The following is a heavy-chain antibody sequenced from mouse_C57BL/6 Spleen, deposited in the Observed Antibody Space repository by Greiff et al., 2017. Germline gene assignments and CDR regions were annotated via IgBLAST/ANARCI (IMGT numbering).Heavy chain of an antibody. J-gene: IGHJ2*01. CDR3: ARNDYYYFDD. CDR2: ISSGSSAI. V-gene: IGHV5-17*01. Sequence: EVQLVESGGGLVKPGGSLKLSCAASGFTFSDYGMHWVRQAPEKGLEWVAYISSGSSAIYYEDTVKGRFTISSDNAKNTLFLQMTSLRSEDTAMYYCARNDYYYFDDWGQGTTLTVSS. CDR1: GFTFSDYG. D-gene: IGHD2-4*01.